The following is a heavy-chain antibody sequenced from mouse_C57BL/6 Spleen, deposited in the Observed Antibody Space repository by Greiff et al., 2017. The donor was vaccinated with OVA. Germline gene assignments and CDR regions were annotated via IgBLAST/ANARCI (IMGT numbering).Heavy chain of an antibody. J-gene: IGHJ2*01. V-gene: IGHV1-69*01. Sequence: VQLQQPGAELVMPGASVKLSCKASGYTFTSYWMHWVKQRPGQGLEWIGEIDPSDSYTNYNQKFKGKSTLTVDKSSSTAYMQLSSLTSEDSAVYYWARGGPYYFDYWGQGTTLTVSS. CDR1: GYTFTSYW. D-gene: IGHD3-3*01. CDR3: ARGGPYYFDY. CDR2: IDPSDSYT.